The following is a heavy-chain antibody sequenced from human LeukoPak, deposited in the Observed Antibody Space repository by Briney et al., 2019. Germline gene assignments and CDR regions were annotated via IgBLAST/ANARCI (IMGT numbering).Heavy chain of an antibody. CDR3: ASYRGYDILTGYSGTGYYFDY. Sequence: RASVMVSCKASGYTFTGFYMHWVRQAPGQGLEWMGWINPNSGGTNYAQKFQGRVTMTRDTSISTAYMELSRLRSDDTAVYYCASYRGYDILTGYSGTGYYFDYWGQGTLVTVSS. CDR2: INPNSGGT. V-gene: IGHV1-2*02. CDR1: GYTFTGFY. D-gene: IGHD3-9*01. J-gene: IGHJ4*02.